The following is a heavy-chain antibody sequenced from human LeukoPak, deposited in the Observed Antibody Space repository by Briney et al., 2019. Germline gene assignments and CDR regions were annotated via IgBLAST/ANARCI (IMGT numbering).Heavy chain of an antibody. D-gene: IGHD3-22*01. CDR3: ARELYQYYYDSSGYQFDY. J-gene: IGHJ4*02. CDR2: INPNSGGT. V-gene: IGHV1-2*02. CDR1: GYTFTGYY. Sequence: GASVKVSCKASGYTFTGYYMHWVRQAPGQGLEWMGWINPNSGGTNYAQKFQGRVTMTRDTSISTAYMELSRLRSDDTAVYYCARELYQYYYDSSGYQFDYWGQGTLVTVSS.